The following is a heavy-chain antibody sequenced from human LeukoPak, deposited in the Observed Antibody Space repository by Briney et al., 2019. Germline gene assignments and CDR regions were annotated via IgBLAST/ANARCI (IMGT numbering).Heavy chain of an antibody. V-gene: IGHV4-39*07. CDR2: IYYSGST. CDR3: ARDGLYDDSAYHQFRDPRGWYFDL. D-gene: IGHD3-22*01. Sequence: PSETLSLTCTVSGGSISSSSYYWGWIRQPPGKGLEWIGSIYYSGSTYYNPSLKSRVTISVDTSKNQFSLNLKYVTAADTAVYYCARDGLYDDSAYHQFRDPRGWYFDLWGRGTLVTVSS. J-gene: IGHJ2*01. CDR1: GGSISSSSYY.